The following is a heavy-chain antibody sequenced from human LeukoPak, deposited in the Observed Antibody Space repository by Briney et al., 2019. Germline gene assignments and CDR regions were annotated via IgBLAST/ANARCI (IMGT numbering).Heavy chain of an antibody. CDR1: GFTFSNYG. J-gene: IGHJ4*02. CDR3: VTSGVVAATSVFDY. V-gene: IGHV3-30*02. Sequence: TGGSLRLSCAASGFTFSNYGIHWVRQAPGKGLEWVAFIRFDASYKYYADSVKGRFTISRDNSKNTLYLRMNSLRAEDTAVYYCVTSGVVAATSVFDYWGQGTLVTASS. D-gene: IGHD2-15*01. CDR2: IRFDASYK.